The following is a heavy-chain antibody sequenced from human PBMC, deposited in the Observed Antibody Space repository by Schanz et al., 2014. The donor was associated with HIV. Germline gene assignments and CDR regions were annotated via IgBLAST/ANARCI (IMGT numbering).Heavy chain of an antibody. CDR3: AKEAVTTCFDY. CDR1: RFTFSSFG. D-gene: IGHD4-4*01. CDR2: ISYDGRNK. J-gene: IGHJ4*02. Sequence: QVQLVESGGGVVQPGRSLRLSCAASRFTFSSFGMHWVRQAPGKGLEWVAVISYDGRNKYYADSVKGRFTISRDNSKNTLYLQMNSLRAEDTAVYYCAKEAVTTCFDYWGQGTLVIVSS. V-gene: IGHV3-30*18.